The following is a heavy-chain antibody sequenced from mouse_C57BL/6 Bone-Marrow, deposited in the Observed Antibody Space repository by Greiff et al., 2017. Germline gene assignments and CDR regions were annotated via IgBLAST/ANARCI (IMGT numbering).Heavy chain of an antibody. Sequence: EVKLVESGEGLVKPGGSLKLSCAASGFTFSSYAMSWVRQTPEKRLEWVAYISSGGDYIYYADTGKGRFTISRDNARNTLYLQMSSLKSEDTAMYYCTRGPITTVVDWYFDVWGTGTTVTVSS. D-gene: IGHD1-1*01. CDR1: GFTFSSYA. V-gene: IGHV5-9-1*02. CDR2: ISSGGDYI. CDR3: TRGPITTVVDWYFDV. J-gene: IGHJ1*03.